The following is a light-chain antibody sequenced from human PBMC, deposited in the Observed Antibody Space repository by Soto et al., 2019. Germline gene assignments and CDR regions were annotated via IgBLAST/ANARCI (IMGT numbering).Light chain of an antibody. CDR3: QSYDSSRSGGV. J-gene: IGLJ3*02. CDR1: SSNIGAGYE. Sequence: QPVLTQPPSVSGAPGQRVTISCTGSSSNIGAGYEVHWYQQLPGTAPKLLIYGNSNRPSGVPDRFSGSKSGTSASLAITGLQAEDEADYYCQSYDSSRSGGVFGGGTKLTVL. CDR2: GNS. V-gene: IGLV1-40*01.